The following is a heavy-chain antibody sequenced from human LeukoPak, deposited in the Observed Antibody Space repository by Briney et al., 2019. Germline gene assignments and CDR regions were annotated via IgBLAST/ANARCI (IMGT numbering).Heavy chain of an antibody. CDR3: ARDRASGYDLRLFDY. D-gene: IGHD5-12*01. Sequence: ASVKVSCKASGYTFTGYYMRWVRQAPGQGLEWMGWINPNSGGTNYAQKFQGRVTMARDTPISTAYMELSRLRSDDTAVYYCARDRASGYDLRLFDYWGQGTLVTVSS. CDR1: GYTFTGYY. J-gene: IGHJ4*02. V-gene: IGHV1-2*02. CDR2: INPNSGGT.